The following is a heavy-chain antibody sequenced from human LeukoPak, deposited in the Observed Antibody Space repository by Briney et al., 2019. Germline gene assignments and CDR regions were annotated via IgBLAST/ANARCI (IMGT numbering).Heavy chain of an antibody. CDR3: AREKGECSSLGARRGPFDY. J-gene: IGHJ4*02. CDR2: IYSRGST. CDR1: GGSISSSNYY. V-gene: IGHV4-39*07. Sequence: PSETLSLTCIVSGGSISSSNYYWGWIRQSPGKGLEWIGSIYSRGSTYYNPSLKSRVIVSSDMSKNQFSLMLNSVTAADTAVYYCAREKGECSSLGARRGPFDYWGQGTLVTVSS. D-gene: IGHD6-6*01.